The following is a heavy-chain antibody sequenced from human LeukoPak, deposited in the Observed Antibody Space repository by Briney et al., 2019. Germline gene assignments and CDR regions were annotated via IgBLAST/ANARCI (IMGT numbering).Heavy chain of an antibody. CDR1: GGSFSGYY. D-gene: IGHD2-15*01. V-gene: IGHV4-34*01. Sequence: SETLSLTCAVYGGSFSGYYWSWIRQPPGKGLEWIGEINHSGSTNYNPSLKSRVTISVDTSKNQFSLKLSSVTAADTAVYYCARGNIVVVVAASYYYYYMDVWGKGTTVTASS. CDR3: ARGNIVVVVAASYYYYYMDV. J-gene: IGHJ6*03. CDR2: INHSGST.